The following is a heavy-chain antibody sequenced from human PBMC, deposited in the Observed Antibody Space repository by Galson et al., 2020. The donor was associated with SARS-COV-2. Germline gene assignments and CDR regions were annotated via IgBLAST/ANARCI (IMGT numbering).Heavy chain of an antibody. D-gene: IGHD5-12*01. Sequence: GGSLRLSCAASGLNFGIYAMPWVRQAPGKGLEWVAVILYDGSRKYYADSVKGRFSISRDNSENTPFLDMNSLRSEDTAVYYCARGYLSYSGYDWRPDYWCQGTLGTVAS. CDR3: ARGYLSYSGYDWRPDY. CDR1: GLNFGIYA. J-gene: IGHJ4*02. CDR2: ILYDGSRK. V-gene: IGHV3-30*01.